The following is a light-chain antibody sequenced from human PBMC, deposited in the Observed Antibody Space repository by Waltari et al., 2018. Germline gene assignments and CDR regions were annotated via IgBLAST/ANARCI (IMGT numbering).Light chain of an antibody. V-gene: IGKV1-5*03. CDR1: QSIDRW. J-gene: IGKJ1*01. CDR2: KAS. Sequence: DIQMTQSPSTLSASVGDRVTITCRASQSIDRWLAWYQQQPGKAPKLLIYKASRLQSGVPSRFSGSGSVTEFTLTISSLQPEDFATFYCQQFDTYPWTFGQGTKVDLK. CDR3: QQFDTYPWT.